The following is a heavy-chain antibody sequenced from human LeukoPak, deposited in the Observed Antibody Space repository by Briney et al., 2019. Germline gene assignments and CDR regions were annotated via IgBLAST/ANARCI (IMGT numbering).Heavy chain of an antibody. CDR3: ARDGGGYDS. CDR1: GFTFTTYW. V-gene: IGHV3-7*01. CDR2: IKEDGSRD. J-gene: IGHJ5*01. Sequence: GGSLRLSCAASGFTFTTYWMSWVRQTPEKGLEWVANIKEDGSRDYYVDPVKGRFTISRNNAKNLLYLQMKSLRAEDTATYYCARDGGGYDSWGQGTLVTVSS. D-gene: IGHD5-24*01.